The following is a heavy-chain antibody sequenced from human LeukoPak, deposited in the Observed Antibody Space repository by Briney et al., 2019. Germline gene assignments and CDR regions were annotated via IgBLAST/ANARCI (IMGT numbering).Heavy chain of an antibody. CDR2: IWSDGSNK. CDR1: GSVFATYG. V-gene: IGHV3-33*06. J-gene: IGHJ3*01. CDR3: AKAKITLIVVANPNSGALDV. D-gene: IGHD3-22*01. Sequence: GGSLRLSCAASGSVFATYGIHWVRRAPGKGLEWVAVIWSDGSNKYYADSVKGRFTISRDNSNSTLYLQMNSLRAEDTALYYCAKAKITLIVVANPNSGALDVWGQGTMVTVSS.